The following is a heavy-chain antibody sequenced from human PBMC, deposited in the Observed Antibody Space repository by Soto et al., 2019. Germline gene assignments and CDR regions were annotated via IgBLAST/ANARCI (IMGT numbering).Heavy chain of an antibody. J-gene: IGHJ6*01. CDR2: IIPILGTA. D-gene: IGHD5-12*01. CDR1: GGTFSSYA. CDR3: ARGGIVATSYYYYGMDV. Sequence: QVQLVQSGAEVKKPGSSVKVSCKASGGTFSSYAISWVRQAPGQGLEWMGGIIPILGTANYAQKFQGRGTITADESTSTAYKELSSLRSEDTTVYYCARGGIVATSYYYYGMDVWGQGTTVTVSS. V-gene: IGHV1-69*01.